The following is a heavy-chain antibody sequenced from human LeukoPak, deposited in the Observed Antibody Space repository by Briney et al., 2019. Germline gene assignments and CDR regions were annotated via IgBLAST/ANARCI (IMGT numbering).Heavy chain of an antibody. J-gene: IGHJ3*02. CDR3: ARRRAVGARSGAFDI. V-gene: IGHV1-46*01. D-gene: IGHD1-26*01. Sequence: ASVKLSCKASGYTFSDYYMHWVRQPPGQGLESMGIVNPSGGSTSYAQKFQGRVTMTRDTSTSTVYMELSSLRSEDTAVYYCARRRAVGARSGAFDIWGQGTMVTVSS. CDR1: GYTFSDYY. CDR2: VNPSGGST.